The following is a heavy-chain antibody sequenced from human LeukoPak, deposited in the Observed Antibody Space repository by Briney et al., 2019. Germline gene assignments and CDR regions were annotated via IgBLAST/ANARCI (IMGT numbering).Heavy chain of an antibody. Sequence: ASVKVSCKASGYTFTAYYIHWVRQAPGQGLEWMGWINPNSGDTNYAQKLQGRVTITTDTSTSTAYMELRSLRSDDTAVYYCARGASGDYWGQGTLVTVSS. CDR2: INPNSGDT. D-gene: IGHD1-26*01. CDR3: ARGASGDY. J-gene: IGHJ4*02. V-gene: IGHV1-2*02. CDR1: GYTFTAYY.